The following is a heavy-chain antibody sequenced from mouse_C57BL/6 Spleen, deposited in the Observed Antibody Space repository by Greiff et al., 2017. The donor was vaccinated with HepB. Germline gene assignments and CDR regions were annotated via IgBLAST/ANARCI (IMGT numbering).Heavy chain of an antibody. CDR2: IYPGNSDT. Sequence: DVKLQESGTVLARPGASVKMSCKTSGYTFTSYWMHWVKQRPGQGLEWIGAIYPGNSDTSYNQKFKGKAKLTAVTSASTAYMELSSLTNEDAAVYYCTCYYDYLLDYWGQGTTRTVSS. D-gene: IGHD2-4*01. CDR3: TCYYDYLLDY. CDR1: GYTFTSYW. V-gene: IGHV1-5*01. J-gene: IGHJ2*01.